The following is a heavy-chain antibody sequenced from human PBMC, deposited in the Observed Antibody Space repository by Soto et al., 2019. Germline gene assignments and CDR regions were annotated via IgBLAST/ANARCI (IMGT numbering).Heavy chain of an antibody. V-gene: IGHV1-3*01. CDR2: INAGNGNT. Sequence: ASVKVSCKASGYTFTSYAMHWVRQAPGQRLEWMGWINAGNGNTKYSQKFQGRVTITRDTSASTAYMELSSLRSEDTAVYYCARVPSYYYDSSGYYWFDPWGQGTLVTVSS. D-gene: IGHD3-22*01. CDR1: GYTFTSYA. CDR3: ARVPSYYYDSSGYYWFDP. J-gene: IGHJ5*02.